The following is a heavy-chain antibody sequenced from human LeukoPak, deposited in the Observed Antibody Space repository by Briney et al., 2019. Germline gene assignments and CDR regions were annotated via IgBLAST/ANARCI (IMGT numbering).Heavy chain of an antibody. CDR3: AKEEYSSSSEGFY. Sequence: QAGRSLRLSCAASGFTFSSYGMHWVRQAPGKGLEWVAVISYDGSNKYYADSVKGRFTISRDNSKNTLYLQMSSLRAEDTAVYYCAKEEYSSSSEGFYWGQGTLVTVSS. CDR2: ISYDGSNK. J-gene: IGHJ4*02. D-gene: IGHD6-6*01. CDR1: GFTFSSYG. V-gene: IGHV3-30*18.